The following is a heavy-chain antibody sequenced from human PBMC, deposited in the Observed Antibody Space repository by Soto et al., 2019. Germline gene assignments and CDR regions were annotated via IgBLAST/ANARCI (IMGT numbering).Heavy chain of an antibody. Sequence: SVKVSCKSSVYTFTRYGISLVRQAPGQGLEWMGWISAYNGNTNYSQKLQGRVTMTTDTSTSTAYMELRRLISDDTAVYYCARGRGSYGVGYYYGMDVWGQGTTVTVSS. CDR2: ISAYNGNT. D-gene: IGHD1-26*01. CDR1: VYTFTRYG. V-gene: IGHV1-18*04. J-gene: IGHJ6*02. CDR3: ARGRGSYGVGYYYGMDV.